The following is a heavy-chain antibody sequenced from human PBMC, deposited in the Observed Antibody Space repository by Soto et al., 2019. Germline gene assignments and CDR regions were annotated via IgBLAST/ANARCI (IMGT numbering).Heavy chain of an antibody. J-gene: IGHJ4*02. D-gene: IGHD3-10*01. CDR3: ARDLVYYGSGSYYNVLDY. V-gene: IGHV4-59*01. CDR2: IYYSGST. Sequence: SETLSLTCTVSGGSISSYYWSWIRQPPGKGLEWIGYIYYSGSTNYNPSLKSRVTISVDTSKNQFSLKLSSVTAADTAVYYCARDLVYYGSGSYYNVLDYWGQGTLVTVSS. CDR1: GGSISSYY.